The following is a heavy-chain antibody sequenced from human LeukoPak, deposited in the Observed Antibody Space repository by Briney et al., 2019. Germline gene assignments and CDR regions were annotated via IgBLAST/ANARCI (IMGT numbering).Heavy chain of an antibody. J-gene: IGHJ4*02. CDR2: IYYSGST. CDR3: ARLPHSSSWYFDY. V-gene: IGHV4-39*01. D-gene: IGHD6-13*01. Sequence: PSETLSLTCTVSGGSISSCSYYWGWIRQPPGKGLEWIGSIYYSGSTYYNPSLKSRVTISVDTSKNQFSLKLSSVTAADTAVYYCARLPHSSSWYFDYWGQGTLVTVSS. CDR1: GGSISSCSYY.